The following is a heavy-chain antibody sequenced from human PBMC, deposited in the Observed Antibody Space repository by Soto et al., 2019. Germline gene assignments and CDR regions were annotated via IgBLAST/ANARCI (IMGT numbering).Heavy chain of an antibody. D-gene: IGHD5-12*01. J-gene: IGHJ3*02. Sequence: SETLSLTCTVSGGSISNYYWSWIRQPPGKGLEWIGYIYYSGSTNYNPSLKSRVTISVDTSKNQFSLKLSSVTAADTAVYYRARDLGGGYNYAFDIWGQGTMVTVSS. V-gene: IGHV4-59*01. CDR3: ARDLGGGYNYAFDI. CDR2: IYYSGST. CDR1: GGSISNYY.